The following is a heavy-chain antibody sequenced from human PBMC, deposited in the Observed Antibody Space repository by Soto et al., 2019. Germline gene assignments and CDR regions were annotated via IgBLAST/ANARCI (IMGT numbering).Heavy chain of an antibody. CDR1: GGSISSSSYY. CDR2: IYYSGST. V-gene: IGHV4-39*01. CDR3: ARQLDTAMVSGY. D-gene: IGHD5-18*01. J-gene: IGHJ4*02. Sequence: NPSETLSLTCTVSGGSISSSSYYWGWIRQPPGKGLEWIGSIYYSGSTYYNPSLKSRVTISVDTSKNQFSLKLSSVTAADTAVYYCARQLDTAMVSGYWGQGTLVTVSS.